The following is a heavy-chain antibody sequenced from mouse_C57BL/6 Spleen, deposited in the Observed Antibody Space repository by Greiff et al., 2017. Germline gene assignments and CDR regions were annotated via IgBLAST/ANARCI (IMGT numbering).Heavy chain of an antibody. D-gene: IGHD1-1*01. V-gene: IGHV1-53*01. CDR3: ARLGTTVVATDYFGY. CDR2: INPSNGGT. CDR1: GYTFTSYW. Sequence: QVQLQQPGTELVKPGDSVKLSCKASGYTFTSYWMHWVKQRPGQGLEWIGNINPSNGGTNYNEKFKSKATLTVDKSSSTAYMQLSSLTSEDSAVYYCARLGTTVVATDYFGYWGQGTTLTVSS. J-gene: IGHJ2*01.